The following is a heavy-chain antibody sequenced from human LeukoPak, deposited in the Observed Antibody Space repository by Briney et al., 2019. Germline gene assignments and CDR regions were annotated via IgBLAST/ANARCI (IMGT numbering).Heavy chain of an antibody. CDR2: ISSSGSTI. Sequence: GGSLRLSCAASGFTFSSYEMNWVRQAPGKGLEWVSYISSSGSTIYYADSVKGRFIISRDNSKNTLYLQVNSLRAEDTAVYYCARDRPYGGVGDFDYWGQGTLVTVSS. D-gene: IGHD4-23*01. J-gene: IGHJ4*02. V-gene: IGHV3-48*03. CDR3: ARDRPYGGVGDFDY. CDR1: GFTFSSYE.